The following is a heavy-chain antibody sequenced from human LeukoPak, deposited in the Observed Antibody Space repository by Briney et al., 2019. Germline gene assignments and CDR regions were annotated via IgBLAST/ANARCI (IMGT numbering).Heavy chain of an antibody. CDR2: IYNDGGT. J-gene: IGHJ4*02. D-gene: IGHD6-19*01. V-gene: IGHV4-59*01. Sequence: PSETLSLTCTVSGGSINSYYWSWIRQPPGKGLEWIGYIYNDGGTDHNPSLKSRVTISVDTSKNQFSLKLDSVTAADTAIYYCARGSGGWSQHDYWGQGTLVTVSS. CDR3: ARGSGGWSQHDY. CDR1: GGSINSYY.